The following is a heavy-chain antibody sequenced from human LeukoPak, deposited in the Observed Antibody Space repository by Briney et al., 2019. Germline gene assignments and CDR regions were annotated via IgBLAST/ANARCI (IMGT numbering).Heavy chain of an antibody. D-gene: IGHD3-10*01. J-gene: IGHJ3*02. CDR1: GDSVSSITAA. CDR3: VRDSGMGLDAFDI. V-gene: IGHV6-1*01. Sequence: SQTLSLTCAISGDSVSSITAAWTWIRQSPSRGLEWLGRTYYRSKWFTDYAPFVKSQISVSPDTSKNQFSLQLNSVTPEDTAVYFCVRDSGMGLDAFDIWGQGTMVTVSS. CDR2: TYYRSKWFT.